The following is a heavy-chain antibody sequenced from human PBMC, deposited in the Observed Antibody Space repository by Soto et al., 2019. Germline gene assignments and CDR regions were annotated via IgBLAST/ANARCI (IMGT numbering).Heavy chain of an antibody. CDR3: ARPVGYCSGGSCHGLDY. J-gene: IGHJ4*02. CDR1: GGSISSSNL. CDR2: IYHSGAT. V-gene: IGHV4-4*02. D-gene: IGHD2-15*01. Sequence: SETLSLTFAVSGGSISSSNLWNWLRQPPGKGLERIGEIYHSGATNYNPSLNSRVTISVDKSKNQFSLKLSSVTAAETAVYYCARPVGYCSGGSCHGLDYWGQGTLVTVSS.